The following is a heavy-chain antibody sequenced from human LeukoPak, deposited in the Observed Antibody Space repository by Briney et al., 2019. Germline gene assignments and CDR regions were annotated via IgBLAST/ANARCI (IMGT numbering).Heavy chain of an antibody. CDR1: GYSFSNYW. J-gene: IGHJ5*02. Sequence: GESLKISCKGSGYSFSNYWIGWVRQMPGKGLEYMGIIYPGDSDTRYCPSFQGQVTISADKSITTAYLQWSSLKASDTAMYYCARLYSSSSYNWFDPWGQGTLVTVSS. CDR3: ARLYSSSSYNWFDP. D-gene: IGHD6-6*01. CDR2: IYPGDSDT. V-gene: IGHV5-51*01.